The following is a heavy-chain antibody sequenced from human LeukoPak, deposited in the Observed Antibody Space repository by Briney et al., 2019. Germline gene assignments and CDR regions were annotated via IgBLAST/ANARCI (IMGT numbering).Heavy chain of an antibody. J-gene: IGHJ4*02. CDR1: VYTYTNYG. D-gene: IGHD5-24*01. CDR2: ISGYQGST. Sequence: ASVKVSCKASVYTYTNYGITWVRQPPGQGLEWMGWISGYQGSTKYAQNFQGRVTMTIDTSTSTAYMDLRSLRSDDTAIYFCARSDLGTITAGPINYWGQGTLVAV. V-gene: IGHV1-18*01. CDR3: ARSDLGTITAGPINY.